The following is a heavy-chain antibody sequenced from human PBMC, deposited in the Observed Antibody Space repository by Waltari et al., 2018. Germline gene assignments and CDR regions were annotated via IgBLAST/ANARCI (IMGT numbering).Heavy chain of an antibody. Sequence: EVQLVESGGGLVQPGRSLRLSCAASGFTFDDYAMHWVRQAPGKGLEWVSGISWNSGSIGYADSVKGRFTISRDNAKNSLYLQMNSLRAEDTALYYCAKTFSLSSSPPFDYWGQGTLVTVSS. D-gene: IGHD6-6*01. CDR1: GFTFDDYA. CDR2: ISWNSGSI. J-gene: IGHJ4*02. V-gene: IGHV3-9*01. CDR3: AKTFSLSSSPPFDY.